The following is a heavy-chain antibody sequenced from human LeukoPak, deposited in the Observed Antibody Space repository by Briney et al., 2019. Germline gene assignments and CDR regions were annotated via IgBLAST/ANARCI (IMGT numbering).Heavy chain of an antibody. CDR3: AGLGYSSSWYEYYYGMDV. CDR1: GYTFTGYY. CDR2: INPNSGGT. D-gene: IGHD6-13*01. Sequence: ASVKVSCKASGYTFTGYYMHWVRQAPGQGLEWMGWINPNSGGTYYAQKFQGRVTMTRDTSISTAYMELSRLRSDDTAVYYCAGLGYSSSWYEYYYGMDVWGQGTTVTVSS. J-gene: IGHJ6*02. V-gene: IGHV1-2*02.